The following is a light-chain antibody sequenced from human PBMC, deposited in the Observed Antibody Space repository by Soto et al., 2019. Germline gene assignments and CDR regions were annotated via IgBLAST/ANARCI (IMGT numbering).Light chain of an antibody. J-gene: IGKJ5*01. V-gene: IGKV4-1*01. CDR3: QQYYSTLPT. Sequence: DHLLNPSPDSPALSLCESSTTSCQSSQTISYTSINKTYLAWYQQRPGQPPKLLIYWASTRESGVPDRFSGSGSGTDFTLTISSLQAEDVAVYYCQQYYSTLPTFGQGTRLEIK. CDR1: QTISYTSINKTY. CDR2: WAS.